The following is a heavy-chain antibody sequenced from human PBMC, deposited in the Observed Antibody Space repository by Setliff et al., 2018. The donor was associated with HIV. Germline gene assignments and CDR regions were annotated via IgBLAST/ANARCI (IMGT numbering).Heavy chain of an antibody. CDR1: GYTFTSYA. J-gene: IGHJ4*02. CDR3: ARGATYHNFWTAPPPIDC. V-gene: IGHV1-3*03. D-gene: IGHD3-3*01. CDR2: IKAGNGNT. Sequence: ASVKVSRKASGYTFTSYAMHWVRQAPGQRLEWMGWIKAGNGNTKYSQEFQGRVTITRDTSASTAYMELSSLRSEDMAVYYCARGATYHNFWTAPPPIDCWGQGTLVTVSS.